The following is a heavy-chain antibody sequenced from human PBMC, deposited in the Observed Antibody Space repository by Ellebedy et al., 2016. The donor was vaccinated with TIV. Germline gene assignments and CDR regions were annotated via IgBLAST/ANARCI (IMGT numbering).Heavy chain of an antibody. CDR2: IYYSGST. D-gene: IGHD6-19*01. CDR3: ARLIAVAGTTDYFDY. CDR1: GGSISSYY. Sequence: SETLSLTCTVSGGSISSYYWNWIRQPPGKGLEWIGYIYYSGSTDYNPSLKSRVTISVDTSKNQFSLKLSSVTAADTAVYYCARLIAVAGTTDYFDYWGQGILVTVSS. J-gene: IGHJ4*02. V-gene: IGHV4-59*08.